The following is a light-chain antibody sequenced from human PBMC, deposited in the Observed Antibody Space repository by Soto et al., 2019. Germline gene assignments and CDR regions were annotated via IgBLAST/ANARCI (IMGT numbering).Light chain of an antibody. CDR2: GAF. V-gene: IGKV3-15*01. J-gene: IGKJ1*01. Sequence: EIVMTHSPVTLSVSPGERATLSCRASQSVSSNLAWYQQKPGQAPSLLIYGAFTRATGIPARFSGTGSGTEGGLTLSSLKSEYFELSYCKQYNDWPLTCGQRSKVDIK. CDR3: KQYNDWPLT. CDR1: QSVSSN.